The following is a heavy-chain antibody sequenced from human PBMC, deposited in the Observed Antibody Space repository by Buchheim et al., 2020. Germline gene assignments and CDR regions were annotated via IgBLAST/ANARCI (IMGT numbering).Heavy chain of an antibody. J-gene: IGHJ4*02. D-gene: IGHD4-17*01. CDR3: AREGGYGDYDF. Sequence: EVQLVESGGGLAQPGGSLRLSCAGSGFTFSSYTMNWVRQAPGKGLEWLSYIICISCTIHYADSVRGRFTISRDNAKNSLYFQMNSLRAEDTAVYYCAREGGYGDYDFWGQGTL. CDR2: IICISCTI. CDR1: GFTFSSYT. V-gene: IGHV3-48*01.